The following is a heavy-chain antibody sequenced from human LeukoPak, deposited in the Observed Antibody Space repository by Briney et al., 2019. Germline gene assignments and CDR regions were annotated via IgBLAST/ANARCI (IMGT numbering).Heavy chain of an antibody. D-gene: IGHD3-9*01. CDR1: GFTFSSYG. CDR3: AKPFEGAYYYYGMDV. Sequence: PGRSLRLSCAASGFTFSSYGMHWVRQAPAKGLEWVAVISYDGSNKYYADSVKGRFTISRDNSKNTLYLQMNSLRAEDTAVYYCAKPFEGAYYYYGMDVWGQGTTVTVSS. V-gene: IGHV3-30*18. CDR2: ISYDGSNK. J-gene: IGHJ6*02.